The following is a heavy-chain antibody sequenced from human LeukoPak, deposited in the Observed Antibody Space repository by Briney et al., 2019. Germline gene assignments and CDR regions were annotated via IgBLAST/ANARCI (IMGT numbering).Heavy chain of an antibody. CDR3: AKDDFWSGKGPWG. Sequence: PGGSLRLSCAASGFTFSSYAMSWVRQAPGKGLEWVSAIRGSGGSTYYADSVKGRFTISRDNSKNTLYLQMNSLRAEDTAVYYCAKDDFWSGKGPWGWGQGTMVTVSS. D-gene: IGHD3-3*01. V-gene: IGHV3-23*01. CDR2: IRGSGGST. CDR1: GFTFSSYA. J-gene: IGHJ3*01.